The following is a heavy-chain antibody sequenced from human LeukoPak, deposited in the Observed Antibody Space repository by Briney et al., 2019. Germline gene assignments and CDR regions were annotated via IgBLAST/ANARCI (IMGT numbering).Heavy chain of an antibody. CDR2: IYNSGST. CDR1: GGSISIYY. D-gene: IGHD3-10*01. V-gene: IGHV4-59*01. Sequence: SETLSLTCTVSGGSISIYYWSWIRKPPGKGLEWIGYIYNSGSTNYNPSLKSRVTMSVDTSKNQFSLKLSSVTAADTAVYYCARVKGREGSTVIIDYWGQGTLVTVSS. J-gene: IGHJ4*02. CDR3: ARVKGREGSTVIIDY.